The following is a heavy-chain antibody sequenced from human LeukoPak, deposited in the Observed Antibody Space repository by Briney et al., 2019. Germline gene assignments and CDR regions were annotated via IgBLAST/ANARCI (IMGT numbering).Heavy chain of an antibody. D-gene: IGHD3-10*01. CDR3: ARHEDQYYHGSGSYSLDY. J-gene: IGHJ4*02. Sequence: GESLKISCKGSGYSFTSYWIGWVRQMPGKGLEWMGIIYPGDSDTRYSPSFQGQVTISADKSISTAYLQWSSLKASDTAMYYCARHEDQYYHGSGSYSLDYWGQGTLVTVSS. CDR2: IYPGDSDT. CDR1: GYSFTSYW. V-gene: IGHV5-51*01.